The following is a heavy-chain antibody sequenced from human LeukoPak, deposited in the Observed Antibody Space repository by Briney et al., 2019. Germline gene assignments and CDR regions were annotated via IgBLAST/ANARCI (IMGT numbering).Heavy chain of an antibody. CDR1: GYSFTSNY. V-gene: IGHV1-46*01. CDR2: IYPRDGST. J-gene: IGHJ3*02. CDR3: ARDWGSIVGAKPVDDAFDI. Sequence: ASVKVSCKASGYSFTSNYIHWVRQAPGQGLEWMGMIYPRDGSTSYAQKFQGRVTVTRDTSTSTIHMKLSGLRSEDTAVYYCARDWGSIVGAKPVDDAFDIWGQGTMVTVSS. D-gene: IGHD1-26*01.